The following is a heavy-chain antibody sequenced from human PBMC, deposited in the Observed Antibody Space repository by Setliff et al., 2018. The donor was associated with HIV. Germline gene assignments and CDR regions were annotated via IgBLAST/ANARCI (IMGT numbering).Heavy chain of an antibody. V-gene: IGHV1-3*01. D-gene: IGHD4-4*01. CDR3: ARGGALTTDWYFDV. J-gene: IGHJ2*01. CDR2: INVAKDKT. Sequence: ASVKVSCKASGYTFSSYALHWVRQAPGQRLEWMGWINVAKDKTKYSQNFQGRVTISRDTSADTVYMELSSLRSEDTAVYYCARGGALTTDWYFDVWGRGTPVTVSS. CDR1: GYTFSSYA.